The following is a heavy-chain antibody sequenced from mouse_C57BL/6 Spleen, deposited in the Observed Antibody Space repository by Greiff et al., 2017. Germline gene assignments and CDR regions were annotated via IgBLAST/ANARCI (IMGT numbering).Heavy chain of an antibody. Sequence: VQLQQSGAELARPGASVKLSCKASGYTFTSYGISWVKQRTGQGLEWIGEIYPRSGNTYYNEKFKGKATLTADKSSSTAYMELRSLTSEDSAVYFCARYDGYYEYFDYWGQGTTRTVSS. V-gene: IGHV1-81*01. D-gene: IGHD2-3*01. J-gene: IGHJ2*01. CDR3: ARYDGYYEYFDY. CDR1: GYTFTSYG. CDR2: IYPRSGNT.